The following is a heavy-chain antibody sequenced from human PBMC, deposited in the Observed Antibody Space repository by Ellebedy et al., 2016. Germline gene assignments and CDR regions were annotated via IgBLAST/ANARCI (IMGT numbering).Heavy chain of an antibody. CDR1: GFTVSDNY. V-gene: IGHV3-53*01. Sequence: GGSLRLXXAASGFTVSDNYMSWVRQAPGKGLEWLSVIYSGGSTYYADSVKGRFTITRDNSKNTLYLQMNSLRAEDTAVYYCARVQGPRYFDYWGQGTLVTVSS. J-gene: IGHJ4*02. CDR3: ARVQGPRYFDY. CDR2: IYSGGST.